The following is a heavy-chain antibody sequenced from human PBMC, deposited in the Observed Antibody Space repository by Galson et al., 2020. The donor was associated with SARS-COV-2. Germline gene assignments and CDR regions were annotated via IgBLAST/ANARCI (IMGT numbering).Heavy chain of an antibody. V-gene: IGHV3-21*01. CDR1: GFTFSSYS. D-gene: IGHD6-19*01. CDR2: ISSTSSYI. Sequence: GGSLRLSCAASGFTFSSYSMTWVRQAPGKGLEWVSPISSTSSYIYYADSVKSRFTISRDNAKNSLYLQMNSLRAEDTAAYYCARGPIAVAGPDNWFDPWGQGTLVTVSS. CDR3: ARGPIAVAGPDNWFDP. J-gene: IGHJ5*02.